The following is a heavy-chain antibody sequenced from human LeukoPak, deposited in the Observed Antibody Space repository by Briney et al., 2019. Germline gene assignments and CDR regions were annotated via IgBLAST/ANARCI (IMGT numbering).Heavy chain of an antibody. D-gene: IGHD5-12*01. CDR2: INPNNGGI. CDR1: GGTFSSYA. V-gene: IGHV1-2*02. CDR3: AREGKYSGSDSAGFDY. Sequence: ASVKVSYKASGGTFSSYAISWVRQAPGQGLEWMGWINPNNGGISYAQKFQGRVTMTRDTSITTAYMELSRLRSDDTAIYYCAREGKYSGSDSAGFDYWGQGTLVTVSS. J-gene: IGHJ4*02.